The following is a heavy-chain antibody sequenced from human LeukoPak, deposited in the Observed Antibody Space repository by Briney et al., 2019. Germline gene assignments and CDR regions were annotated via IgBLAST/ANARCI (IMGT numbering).Heavy chain of an antibody. CDR1: GGSISSYY. Sequence: SETLSLTCTVSGGSISSYYWSWIRQPAGKGLEWIGRISTSGSTNYKSSLKSRVTMSVDTSKNQFSLNLTSVTAADTAMYYCARDFHYGILGRWFDPWGQGTLVTVSS. J-gene: IGHJ5*02. V-gene: IGHV4-4*07. CDR2: ISTSGST. D-gene: IGHD3-16*01. CDR3: ARDFHYGILGRWFDP.